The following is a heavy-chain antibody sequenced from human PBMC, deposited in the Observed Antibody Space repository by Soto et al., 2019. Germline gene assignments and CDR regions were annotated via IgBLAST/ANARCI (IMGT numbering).Heavy chain of an antibody. CDR1: GGTFSNYT. CDR2: IIPILGIA. V-gene: IGHV1-69*08. D-gene: IGHD1-26*01. Sequence: QVQLVQSGAEVKKPGSSVKVSCKASGGTFSNYTISWVRQAPGQGLEWMGRIIPILGIANYAQKFQGRVTITADKSTSTAYMELSSLRSEDTAVYYCARDKVGASLCYWGQGTLVTVSS. J-gene: IGHJ4*02. CDR3: ARDKVGASLCY.